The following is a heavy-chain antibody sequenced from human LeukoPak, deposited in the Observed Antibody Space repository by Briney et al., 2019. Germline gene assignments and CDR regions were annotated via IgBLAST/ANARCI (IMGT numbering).Heavy chain of an antibody. D-gene: IGHD3-3*01. J-gene: IGHJ3*02. CDR2: MNPNSGNT. V-gene: IGHV1-8*01. CDR1: GYTFTSYD. Sequence: ASVKVSCKASGYTFTSYDINWVRQATGQGLEWMGWMNPNSGNTGYAQKFQGRVTMTRNTSISTAYMELSSLRSEDTAVYYCARGHPQRDLRRGAFDIWGQGTIVTVSS. CDR3: ARGHPQRDLRRGAFDI.